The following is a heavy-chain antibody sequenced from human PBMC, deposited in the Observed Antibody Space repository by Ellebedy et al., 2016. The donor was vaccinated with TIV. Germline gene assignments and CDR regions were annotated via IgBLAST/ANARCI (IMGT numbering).Heavy chain of an antibody. J-gene: IGHJ4*02. Sequence: AASVKVSCKASGYTLTNYGISWVRQAPGQGLEWMGWISGYNGDTNYAQQFQGRLTLTTDTPTSTAYMELRSLTSDDTAVYFCARTAAACTALGDYWGQGTLVTVSS. CDR3: ARTAAACTALGDY. V-gene: IGHV1-18*01. CDR1: GYTLTNYG. CDR2: ISGYNGDT. D-gene: IGHD6-13*01.